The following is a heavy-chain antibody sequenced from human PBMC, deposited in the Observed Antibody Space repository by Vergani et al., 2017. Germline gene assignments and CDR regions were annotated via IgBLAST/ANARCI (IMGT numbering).Heavy chain of an antibody. J-gene: IGHJ4*02. CDR1: GGSFNTYY. D-gene: IGHD3-10*01. CDR2: IYSTGST. V-gene: IGHV4-59*13. CDR3: ARNLGGLWFQTRWGVFDY. Sequence: QVQLEESGPGLVKPSETLSLTCTVSGGSFNTYYWSWIRQSPGKGLDWIGYIYSTGSTNYNPSLNSRVTMSVDTSKNQFSLKLRSVTAADTAVYFCARNLGGLWFQTRWGVFDYWGQGTLVTVSS.